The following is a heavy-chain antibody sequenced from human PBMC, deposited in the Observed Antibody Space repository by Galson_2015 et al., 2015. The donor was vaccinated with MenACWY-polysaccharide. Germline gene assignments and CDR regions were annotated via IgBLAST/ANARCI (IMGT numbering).Heavy chain of an antibody. J-gene: IGHJ4*02. CDR2: TSYDGGT. CDR3: ARIHSGSSSDFDY. Sequence: TLSLTCTVSGDSITSGGYFWSWIRQHPGKGLEWIASTSYDGGTYYNPSLKSRVTISVDTPKNQFSLWLNSVTPEDTAVYYCARIHSGSSSDFDYWGQGTLVTVSS. CDR1: GDSITSGGYF. V-gene: IGHV4-31*03. D-gene: IGHD6-6*01.